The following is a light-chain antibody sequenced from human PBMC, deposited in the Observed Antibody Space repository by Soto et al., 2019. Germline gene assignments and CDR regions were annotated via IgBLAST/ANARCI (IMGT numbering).Light chain of an antibody. J-gene: IGLJ1*01. CDR3: AAWDDSLNGYV. CDR2: EVS. V-gene: IGLV2-8*01. CDR1: SSDVGGYNY. Sequence: QSVLTQPPSASGSPGQSVTISCTGTSSDVGGYNYVSWYQHHPGKAPKLMIYEVSKRPSGVPDRFSGSKSGTSASLAISGLQSEDEADYYCAAWDDSLNGYVFGTGTKVTVL.